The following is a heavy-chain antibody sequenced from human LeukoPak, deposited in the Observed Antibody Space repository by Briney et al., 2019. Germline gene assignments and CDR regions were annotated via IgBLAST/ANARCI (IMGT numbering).Heavy chain of an antibody. CDR2: ISGSGGST. CDR1: GFTFSSYA. Sequence: PGGSLRLSCAASGFTFSSYAMSWVRQAPGKGLEWVSAISGSGGSTYYADSVKGRFTISRDNSKNTLYLQMISLRAEDTAVYYCAKDQLSYYDSSGYYKDWGQGTLVTVSS. D-gene: IGHD3-22*01. J-gene: IGHJ4*02. V-gene: IGHV3-23*01. CDR3: AKDQLSYYDSSGYYKD.